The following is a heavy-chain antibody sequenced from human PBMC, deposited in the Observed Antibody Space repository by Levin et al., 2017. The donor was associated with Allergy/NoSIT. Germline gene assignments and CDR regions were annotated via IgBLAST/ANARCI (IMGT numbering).Heavy chain of an antibody. D-gene: IGHD6-13*01. CDR3: AKVGGSSSWSGGCFDY. Sequence: GGSLRLSCAASGFTFNSYGMHWVRQAPGKGLEWVAVISYDGSNKYYADYVKGRFTISRDNSKNTLYLQMNSLRAEDTAVYYCAKVGGSSSWSGGCFDYWGQGTLVTVSS. CDR2: ISYDGSNK. CDR1: GFTFNSYG. V-gene: IGHV3-30*18. J-gene: IGHJ4*02.